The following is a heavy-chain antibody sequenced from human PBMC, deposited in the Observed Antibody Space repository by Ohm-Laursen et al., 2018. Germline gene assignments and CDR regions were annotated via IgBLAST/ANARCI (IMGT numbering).Heavy chain of an antibody. D-gene: IGHD3-16*01. J-gene: IGHJ4*02. CDR3: ARDVPGIVASRGGG. V-gene: IGHV3-33*08. Sequence: SLRLSCSASGFIFDSYGMHWVRQAPGKGLEWVAVIWYDGSNKYYADSVKGRFTISRDKSKNTLYLQMNGLRVEDTAMYFCARDVPGIVASRGGGWGQGTLVTVSS. CDR2: IWYDGSNK. CDR1: GFIFDSYG.